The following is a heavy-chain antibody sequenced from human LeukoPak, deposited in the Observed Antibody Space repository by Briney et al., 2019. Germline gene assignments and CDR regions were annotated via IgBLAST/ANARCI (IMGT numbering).Heavy chain of an antibody. CDR3: ARTGYYDSFTPHDDY. CDR1: GYTFTSYG. V-gene: IGHV1-18*01. D-gene: IGHD3-22*01. Sequence: GASVKVSCKASGYTFTSYGISWVRQAPGQGLEWMGWISAYNGNTNYAQKLQGRVTMTTDTSTSTAYMELRSLRSDDTAVYYCARTGYYDSFTPHDDYWGQGTLVTVSS. J-gene: IGHJ4*02. CDR2: ISAYNGNT.